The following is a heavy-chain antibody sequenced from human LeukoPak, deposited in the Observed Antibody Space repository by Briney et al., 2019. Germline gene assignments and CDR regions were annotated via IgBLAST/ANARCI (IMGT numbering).Heavy chain of an antibody. J-gene: IGHJ6*02. CDR3: ARDIGGKSGNYYYGMDV. CDR2: IYYSGST. CDR1: GEPISSYY. V-gene: IGHV4-59*01. Sequence: ASETLSLTCTVSGEPISSYYWSWIRQPPGKGLEWIGYIYYSGSTNCSPSLKSRVTISVDTSKNHFSLKLSSVTAADTAVYYCARDIGGKSGNYYYGMDVWGQGTTVTVSS. D-gene: IGHD4-23*01.